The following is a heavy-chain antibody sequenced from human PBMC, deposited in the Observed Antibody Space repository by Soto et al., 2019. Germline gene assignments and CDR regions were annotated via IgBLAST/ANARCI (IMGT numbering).Heavy chain of an antibody. J-gene: IGHJ6*02. D-gene: IGHD3-16*01. CDR3: AMVDVYVTPSPQDV. CDR2: INAYKGNT. V-gene: IGHV1-18*01. CDR1: GYRFTNYG. Sequence: QVQLVQSGAEVKNPGASVKVSCKASGYRFTNYGIGWVRQAPGQGLEWMGWINAYKGNTNYAQNLQGRVTLTTDTSTSTACMELRSLRSNDTAVYYCAMVDVYVTPSPQDVWGQGTTVTVSS.